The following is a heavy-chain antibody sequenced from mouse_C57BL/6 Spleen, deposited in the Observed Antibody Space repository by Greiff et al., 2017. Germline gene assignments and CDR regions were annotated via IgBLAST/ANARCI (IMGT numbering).Heavy chain of an antibody. CDR3: ARDYEGAMDY. Sequence: QVQLKQPGAELVKPGASVKLSCKASGYTFTSYWMHWVKQRPGQGLEWIGMIHPNSGSTNYNEKFKSKATLTVDKSSSTAYMQLSSLTSEDSAVYYCARDYEGAMDYWGQGTSVTVSS. V-gene: IGHV1-64*01. D-gene: IGHD2-4*01. CDR1: GYTFTSYW. CDR2: IHPNSGST. J-gene: IGHJ4*01.